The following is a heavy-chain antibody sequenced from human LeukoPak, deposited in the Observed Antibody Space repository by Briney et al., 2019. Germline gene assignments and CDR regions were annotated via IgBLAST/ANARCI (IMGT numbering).Heavy chain of an antibody. V-gene: IGHV4-31*03. CDR2: IYYSGST. D-gene: IGHD2-21*02. Sequence: SQTLSLTCTVSGGSISSGGYYWSWIRQHPGKGLEWIGYIYYSGSTYYNPSLKSRVTISVDTSKNQFSLKLSSVTAADTAVYYCARGGDHRGGLYYYYMDVWGKGTTVTVSS. CDR1: GGSISSGGYY. CDR3: ARGGDHRGGLYYYYMDV. J-gene: IGHJ6*03.